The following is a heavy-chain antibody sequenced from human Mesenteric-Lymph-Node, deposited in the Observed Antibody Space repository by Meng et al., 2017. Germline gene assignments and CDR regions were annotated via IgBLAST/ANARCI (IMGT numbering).Heavy chain of an antibody. CDR3: AGANLPSFCTSTSCYRGDYLDY. J-gene: IGHJ4*02. CDR1: GYSFTDYW. CDR2: IFARDSQS. D-gene: IGHD2-2*02. Sequence: GESLKISCKGSGYSFTDYWIAWVRQMPGKGLECMGIIFARDSQSRYTPSIQGQVTMSVDKSTNTAYLQWSSLQASDTAMSYCAGANLPSFCTSTSCYRGDYLDYWGQGTLVTVSS. V-gene: IGHV5-51*01.